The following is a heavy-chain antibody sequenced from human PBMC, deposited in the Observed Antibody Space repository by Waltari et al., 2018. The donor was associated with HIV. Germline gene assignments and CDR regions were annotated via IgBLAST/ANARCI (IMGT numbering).Heavy chain of an antibody. CDR3: ARDRGASDI. V-gene: IGHV4-61*01. Sequence: QVQLQESGPGLVKPPETLSLSCNVSGGSVSSSKYYWSWIRQSPGKRPEWIGYVYYNGAPSSSPALKSRVSISVDTSKNRFSLKLNSVTAADTAIYYCARDRGASDIWGQGKMVIVSS. CDR2: VYYNGAP. CDR1: GGSVSSSKYY. J-gene: IGHJ3*02. D-gene: IGHD5-12*01.